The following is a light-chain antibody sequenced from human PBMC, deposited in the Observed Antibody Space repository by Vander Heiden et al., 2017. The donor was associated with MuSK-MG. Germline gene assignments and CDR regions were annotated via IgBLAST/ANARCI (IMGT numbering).Light chain of an antibody. J-gene: IGKJ2*01. CDR3: QQYNNWPPKYT. V-gene: IGKV3-15*01. CDR2: GAS. Sequence: EIVMTHSPATLSVSPGERDTLSCRASQSVSSNLAWYQQKPGPAPRLLIYGASTRATGIPARFSGSGSGTEFTLTISSLQSEDFAVYYCQQYNNWPPKYTFGQGTKLEIK. CDR1: QSVSSN.